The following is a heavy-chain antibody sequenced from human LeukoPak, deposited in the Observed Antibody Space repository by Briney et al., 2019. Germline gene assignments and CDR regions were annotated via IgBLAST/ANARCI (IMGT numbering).Heavy chain of an antibody. CDR3: ARGTAGMDV. Sequence: PSETLSLTCTVSDDSFNSYYWSWIRQPAGKGLEWIGRIYSSGSTNPSLKSRVTMSVDTSKNQFSLKLSSVTAADTAVYYCARGTAGMDVWGQGTTVTVSS. J-gene: IGHJ6*02. CDR2: IYSSGST. V-gene: IGHV4-4*07. CDR1: DDSFNSYY.